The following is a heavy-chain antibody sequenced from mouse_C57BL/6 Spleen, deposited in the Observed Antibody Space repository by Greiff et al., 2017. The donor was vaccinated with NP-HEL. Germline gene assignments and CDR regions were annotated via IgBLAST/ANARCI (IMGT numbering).Heavy chain of an antibody. CDR2: IYPGNSDT. V-gene: IGHV1-5*01. J-gene: IGHJ4*01. D-gene: IGHD1-1*01. Sequence: DVQLLESGTVLARPGASVKMSCKTSGYTFTSYWMHWVKQRPGQGLEWIGAIYPGNSDTSYNQKFKGKAKLTAVTSASTAYMEISSLTNEDPAVYDWKAYYYGISYEDAMDYWGQGTSVTVTS. CDR1: GYTFTSYW. CDR3: KAYYYGISYEDAMDY.